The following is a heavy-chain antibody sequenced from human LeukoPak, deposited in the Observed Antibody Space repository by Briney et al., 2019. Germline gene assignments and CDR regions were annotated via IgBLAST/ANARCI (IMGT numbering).Heavy chain of an antibody. D-gene: IGHD2-15*01. CDR1: GGTFSSYA. J-gene: IGHJ6*03. CDR3: ARAPQPPGSGGSWLLYYYYYMDF. CDR2: IIPIFGTA. V-gene: IGHV1-69*13. Sequence: ASVKVSCKASGGTFSSYAISLVRQAPGQGLEWMGGIIPIFGTANYAQKFQGRVTITADESTSTAYMELSSLRSEDTAVYYCARAPQPPGSGGSWLLYYYYYMDFWGKGTTVTVSS.